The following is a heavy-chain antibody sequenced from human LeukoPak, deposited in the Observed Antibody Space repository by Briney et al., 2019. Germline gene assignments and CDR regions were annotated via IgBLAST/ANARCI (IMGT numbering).Heavy chain of an antibody. J-gene: IGHJ4*02. V-gene: IGHV4-4*07. CDR3: ARDSGRRGYPEHSFDY. Sequence: PSETLSLTCTVSGGSIGTYYWSWIRQPAGKGLEWIGRIYTSGNTKYNPSLKSRVTISVDTSKNQFSLKLTSLTAADTAIYYCARDSGRRGYPEHSFDYWGQGTLVTVSP. D-gene: IGHD3-10*01. CDR2: IYTSGNT. CDR1: GGSIGTYY.